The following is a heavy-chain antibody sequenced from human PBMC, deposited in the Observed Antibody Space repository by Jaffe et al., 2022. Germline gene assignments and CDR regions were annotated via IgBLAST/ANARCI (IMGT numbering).Heavy chain of an antibody. J-gene: IGHJ6*03. Sequence: EVQLVESGGGLVQPGGSLRLSCAASGFTFSSYWMSWVRQAPGKGLEWVANIKQDGSEKYYVDSVKGRFTISRDNAKNSLYLQMNSLRAEDTAVYYCARSPGGGYSGYDYYYYMDVWGKGTTVTVSS. CDR2: IKQDGSEK. CDR3: ARSPGGGYSGYDYYYYMDV. V-gene: IGHV3-7*01. D-gene: IGHD5-12*01. CDR1: GFTFSSYW.